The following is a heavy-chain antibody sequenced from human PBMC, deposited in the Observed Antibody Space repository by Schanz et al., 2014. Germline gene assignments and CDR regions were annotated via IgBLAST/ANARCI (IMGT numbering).Heavy chain of an antibody. J-gene: IGHJ5*02. CDR3: ARPALWFGDNCFDP. D-gene: IGHD3-10*01. CDR2: INSVGSNT. V-gene: IGHV3-74*02. Sequence: EVQLLESGGGLVQPGGSLRLSCAASGFTFSSYCMHWVRQVPGKGLVWVSRINSVGSNTDYADSVTGRFTISRDNAKNTLYLQMNSLRAEDTAVYYCARPALWFGDNCFDPWGQGTLVTVSS. CDR1: GFTFSSYC.